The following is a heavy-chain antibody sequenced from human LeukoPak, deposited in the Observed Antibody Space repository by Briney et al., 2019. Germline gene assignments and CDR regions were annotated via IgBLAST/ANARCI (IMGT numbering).Heavy chain of an antibody. CDR2: ICTSGST. CDR3: ARYEAVAGVFDF. J-gene: IGHJ4*02. D-gene: IGHD6-19*01. Sequence: PSQTLSLTCTVSGGSISSGTYYWNWIRQPAGKGLEWIGRICTSGSTNYNPARKSRVTISVDTSKNQVSLRLSSVTAADTAVYYCARYEAVAGVFDFWGQGTLVTVSS. V-gene: IGHV4-61*02. CDR1: GGSISSGTYY.